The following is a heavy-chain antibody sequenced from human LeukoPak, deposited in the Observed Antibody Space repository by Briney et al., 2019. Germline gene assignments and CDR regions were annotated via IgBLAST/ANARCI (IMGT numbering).Heavy chain of an antibody. D-gene: IGHD3-3*01. Sequence: SETLSLTCTVSGGSISSHYWSWIRQPPGKGLEWIGYIYYSGSTNYNPSLKSRVTISVDTSKNQFSLKLSSVTAADTAVYYCARGEWLPNYYYGMDVWGQGATVTVSS. V-gene: IGHV4-59*11. CDR2: IYYSGST. CDR1: GGSISSHY. CDR3: ARGEWLPNYYYGMDV. J-gene: IGHJ6*02.